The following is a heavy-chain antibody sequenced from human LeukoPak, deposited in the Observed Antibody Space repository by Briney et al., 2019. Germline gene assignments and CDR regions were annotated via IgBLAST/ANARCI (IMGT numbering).Heavy chain of an antibody. J-gene: IGHJ6*02. Sequence: GGSLRLSCAASGFTFSDYAMTWVRQAPGKGLEWVSAISTSGDNTYYADSVKGRFTISRDNSKNTLYLQMNSLRAEDTAVYYCAKSLIPYYYYYGMDVWGQGTTVTVSS. CDR1: GFTFSDYA. CDR2: ISTSGDNT. V-gene: IGHV3-23*01. CDR3: AKSLIPYYYYYGMDV.